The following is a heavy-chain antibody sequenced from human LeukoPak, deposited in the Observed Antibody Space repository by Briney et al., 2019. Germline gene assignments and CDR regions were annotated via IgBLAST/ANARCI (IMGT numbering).Heavy chain of an antibody. J-gene: IGHJ4*02. CDR2: IDTSGRDT. CDR1: GFTFSGNS. Sequence: GGSLRLSCVASGFTFSGNSMNWVRQPPGKGLEWVSSIDTSGRDTYYAGSVKGRFTISRDNAKNSLYLQMNSLRAEDTAVYYCARELVARQDLEYWGQGTLVTVSS. CDR3: ARELVARQDLEY. D-gene: IGHD6-6*01. V-gene: IGHV3-21*01.